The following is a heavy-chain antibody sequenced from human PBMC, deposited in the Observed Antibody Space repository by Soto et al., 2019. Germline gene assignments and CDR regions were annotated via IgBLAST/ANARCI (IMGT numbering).Heavy chain of an antibody. CDR3: ATWRFDY. V-gene: IGHV6-1*01. CDR1: GDSVSSTSAA. J-gene: IGHJ4*02. CDR2: TYYRSKWYN. Sequence: PSQTLSLTCAISGDSVSSTSAAWNWIRHSPSRGLEWLGRTYYRSKWYNDYAVSMRSRITINPDTTKNQFSLQLNSATPEDTAVYYCATWRFDYWGQGTLVTVSS.